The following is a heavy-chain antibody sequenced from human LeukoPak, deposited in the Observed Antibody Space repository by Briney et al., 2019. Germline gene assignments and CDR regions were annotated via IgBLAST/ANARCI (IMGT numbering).Heavy chain of an antibody. D-gene: IGHD3-10*01. V-gene: IGHV4-59*08. J-gene: IGHJ6*03. CDR2: IYYSGST. CDR3: ARVRGEYYYYYMDV. Sequence: SETLSLTCTVSGGSISSYYWSWIRQPPGKGLEWIGYIYYSGSTNYNPSLKSRVTISVDTSKNQFSLKLSSVTAADTAVYYCARVRGEYYYYYMDVWGKGATVTVSS. CDR1: GGSISSYY.